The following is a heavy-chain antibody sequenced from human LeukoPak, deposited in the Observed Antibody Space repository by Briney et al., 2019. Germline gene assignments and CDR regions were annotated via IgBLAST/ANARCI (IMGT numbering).Heavy chain of an antibody. V-gene: IGHV3-11*05. CDR3: ARGRLRGGPHGWFDP. CDR2: ISSSSSYT. Sequence: GGSLRLSCAASGFTFSDYYMSWIRQAPGKGLEWVSYISSSSSYTNYADSVKGRFTISRDNAKNSLYLQMNSLRAEDTAVYYCARGRLRGGPHGWFDPWGQGTLVTVSS. J-gene: IGHJ5*02. CDR1: GFTFSDYY. D-gene: IGHD2-15*01.